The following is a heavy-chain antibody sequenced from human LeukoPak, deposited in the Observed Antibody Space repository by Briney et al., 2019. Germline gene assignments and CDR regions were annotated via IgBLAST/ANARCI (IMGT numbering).Heavy chain of an antibody. J-gene: IGHJ5*02. CDR3: ARGQILDP. CDR1: GGSFSGYY. Sequence: SETLSLTCAVYGGSFSGYYWSWIRQPPGKGLEWIGEINHSGSTNYNPSLKSRVTISVDTSKNQFSLKLSSVTAADTAVYYCARGQILDPWGQGTLVTVSS. V-gene: IGHV4-34*01. CDR2: INHSGST.